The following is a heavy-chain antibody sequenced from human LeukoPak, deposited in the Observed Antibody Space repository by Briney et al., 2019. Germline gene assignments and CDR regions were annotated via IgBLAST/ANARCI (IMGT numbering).Heavy chain of an antibody. CDR2: INHSGGT. Sequence: SETLSLTCAVYGGSFSGFYWSWIRQPPGKGLEWIGDINHSGGTNYIPSLKSRVTISVDTSKKQFSLKLTSVTAADTAVYYCARVERGVTATRYYYYMDVWGKGTTVTISS. CDR3: ARVERGVTATRYYYYMDV. J-gene: IGHJ6*03. V-gene: IGHV4-34*01. CDR1: GGSFSGFY. D-gene: IGHD2-21*02.